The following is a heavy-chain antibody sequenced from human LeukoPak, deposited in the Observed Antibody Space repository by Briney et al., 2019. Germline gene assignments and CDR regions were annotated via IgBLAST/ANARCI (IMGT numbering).Heavy chain of an antibody. V-gene: IGHV4-34*01. CDR2: INHSGTT. Sequence: SETLSLTCAVYGGSFSGYDWSWIRQPPGTGLEWIGEINHSGTTNHSPSLKSRVTISVATPKNLVSLKLTSVAAADTAVYYCARGRPPLYNWNDPGYYGMDVWGQGTRVTVSS. CDR1: GGSFSGYD. J-gene: IGHJ6*02. CDR3: ARGRPPLYNWNDPGYYGMDV. D-gene: IGHD1-20*01.